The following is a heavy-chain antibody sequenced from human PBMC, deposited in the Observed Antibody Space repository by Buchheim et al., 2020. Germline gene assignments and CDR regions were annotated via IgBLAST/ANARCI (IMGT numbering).Heavy chain of an antibody. CDR1: GFTFSNYN. D-gene: IGHD5-12*01. CDR3: ARFSGTLDY. CDR2: ISTISSYI. V-gene: IGHV3-21*01. Sequence: EVQLVESGGGLVKPGGSLRLSCAASGFTFSNYNMNWVRQAPGKGLEWVSSISTISSYIYYADPVKGRFTISRDNAKNSLSLQMNSLRVEDTAVYYCARFSGTLDYWGQGTL. J-gene: IGHJ4*02.